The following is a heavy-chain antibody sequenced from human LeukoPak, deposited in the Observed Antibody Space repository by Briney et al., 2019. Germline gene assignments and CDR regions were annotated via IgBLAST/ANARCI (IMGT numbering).Heavy chain of an antibody. CDR1: GGSISSYY. D-gene: IGHD1-26*01. CDR2: IYYSGST. CDR3: ARGPEWELRYFDY. J-gene: IGHJ4*02. Sequence: SEALSLTCTVSGGSISSYYWSWIRQPPGKGLEWIGYIYYSGSTNYNPSLKSRVTISVDTSKNQFSLKLSSVTAADTAVYYCARGPEWELRYFDYWGQGTLVTVSS. V-gene: IGHV4-59*01.